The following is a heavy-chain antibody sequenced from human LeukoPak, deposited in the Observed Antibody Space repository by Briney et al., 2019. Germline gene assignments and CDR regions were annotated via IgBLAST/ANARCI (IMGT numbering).Heavy chain of an antibody. D-gene: IGHD3-10*01. J-gene: IGHJ5*02. Sequence: SETLSLTCTASGGSISSSSYYWGWIRQPPGKGLEWIGSIYYSGSTYYNPSLKSRVTISVDTSKNQFSLKLSSVTAADTAVYYCARQRGQYYYGSGSYILFDPWGQGTLVTVSS. CDR3: ARQRGQYYYGSGSYILFDP. V-gene: IGHV4-39*01. CDR1: GGSISSSSYY. CDR2: IYYSGST.